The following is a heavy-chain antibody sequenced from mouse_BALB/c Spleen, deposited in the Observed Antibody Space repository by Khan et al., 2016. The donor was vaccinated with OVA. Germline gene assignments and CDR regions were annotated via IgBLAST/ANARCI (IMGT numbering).Heavy chain of an antibody. Sequence: VQLQQSGPGLVKPSQSLSLTCTVTGYSITSEYAWNWIRQFPGNKLEWMGYINYSGNTRFNPSLKSRTSITRDTSKSQFFLQLNSVTTEDTATYYCARKDYYDYDPFPYWGQGTLVTVSA. V-gene: IGHV3-2*02. J-gene: IGHJ3*01. CDR1: GYSITSEYA. CDR3: ARKDYYDYDPFPY. D-gene: IGHD2-4*01. CDR2: INYSGNT.